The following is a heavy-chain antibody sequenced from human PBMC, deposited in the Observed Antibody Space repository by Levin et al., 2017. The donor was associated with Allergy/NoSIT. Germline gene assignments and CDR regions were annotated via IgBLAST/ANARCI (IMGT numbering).Heavy chain of an antibody. CDR1: GFTFSSYA. D-gene: IGHD6-19*01. J-gene: IGHJ4*02. Sequence: GESLKISCAASGFTFSSYAMHWVRQAPGKGLEWVAVISYDGSNKYYADSVKGRFTISRDNSKNTLYLQMNSLRAEDTAVYYCARDLSVAGTGIFDYWGQGTLVTVSS. V-gene: IGHV3-30-3*01. CDR3: ARDLSVAGTGIFDY. CDR2: ISYDGSNK.